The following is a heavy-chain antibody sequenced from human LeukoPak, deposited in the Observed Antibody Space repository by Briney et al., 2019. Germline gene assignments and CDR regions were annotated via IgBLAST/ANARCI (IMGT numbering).Heavy chain of an antibody. V-gene: IGHV3-23*01. D-gene: IGHD6-19*01. CDR3: AKEPHRSAGHYFDY. J-gene: IGHJ4*02. CDR2: ISGSGGST. Sequence: GGSLGLSCAASGFTFSSYAMSWVRQAPGKGLEWVPAISGSGGSTYYADSVKGRFTISRDNSKNTPYLQMNSLRAEDTAVYYCAKEPHRSAGHYFDYWGQGTLVTVSS. CDR1: GFTFSSYA.